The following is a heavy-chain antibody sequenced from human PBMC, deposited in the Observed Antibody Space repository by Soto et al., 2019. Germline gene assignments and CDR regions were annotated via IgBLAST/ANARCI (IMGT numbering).Heavy chain of an antibody. V-gene: IGHV3-21*01. Sequence: TGGSLRLSCAASGFTFSSYSMNWVRQAPGKGLEWVSSISSSSSYIYYADSVKGRFTISRDNAKNSLYLQMNSLRAEDTAVYYCARDSLLEIDYWGQGTLVTVSS. CDR3: ARDSLLEIDY. CDR1: GFTFSSYS. J-gene: IGHJ4*02. D-gene: IGHD2-15*01. CDR2: ISSSSSYI.